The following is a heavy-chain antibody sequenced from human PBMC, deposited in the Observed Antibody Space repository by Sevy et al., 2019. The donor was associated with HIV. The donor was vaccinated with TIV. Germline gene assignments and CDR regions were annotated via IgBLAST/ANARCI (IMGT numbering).Heavy chain of an antibody. J-gene: IGHJ4*02. Sequence: SQTLSLTCVISGDSVSSNSAVWNWIRQSPSRGLEWLGRTYYRSEWYTNYAPSVKSRITVNPDTSKNQFSLQLSSVTPEDTAVYYCARGVTLTGTTMCFDHWGQGTLVTVSS. CDR1: GDSVSSNSAV. CDR3: ARGVTLTGTTMCFDH. V-gene: IGHV6-1*01. D-gene: IGHD1-20*01. CDR2: TYYRSEWYT.